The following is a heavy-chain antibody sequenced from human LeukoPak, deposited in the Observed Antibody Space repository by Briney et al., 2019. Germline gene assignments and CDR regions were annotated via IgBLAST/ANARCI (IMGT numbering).Heavy chain of an antibody. D-gene: IGHD2-2*01. CDR1: GYTLTELS. J-gene: IGHJ4*02. CDR2: FDPEDGET. V-gene: IGHV1-24*01. Sequence: ASVKVSCKVSGYTLTELSMHWVRQAPGKGLEWMGGFDPEDGETIYAQKLQGRVTMTTDTSTSTAYMELRSLRSDDTAVYYCARDLYCSSTSCYASPYFDYWGQGTLVTVSS. CDR3: ARDLYCSSTSCYASPYFDY.